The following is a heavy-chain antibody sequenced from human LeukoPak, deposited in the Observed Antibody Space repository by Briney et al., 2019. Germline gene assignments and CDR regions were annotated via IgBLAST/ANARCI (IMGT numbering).Heavy chain of an antibody. CDR1: GYSFNTYW. V-gene: IGHV5-51*01. J-gene: IGHJ4*02. Sequence: GESLKISCKGFGYSFNTYWIGWVRQMPGKGLEWMGIVYPDDSNIRYSPSFQGQVTISADESISTAYLQWSSLKASDTAMYYCARSSPHSAAGPYYFGFWGQGTLVTVSS. CDR3: ARSSPHSAAGPYYFGF. CDR2: VYPDDSNI. D-gene: IGHD6-13*01.